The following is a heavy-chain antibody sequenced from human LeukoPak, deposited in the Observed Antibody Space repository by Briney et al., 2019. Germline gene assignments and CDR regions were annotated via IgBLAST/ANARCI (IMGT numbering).Heavy chain of an antibody. CDR3: ARGDYGFWILSRRWNWFDP. V-gene: IGHV4-34*01. CDR1: GGSFSGYY. CDR2: INHSGST. Sequence: PSETLSLTCAVYGGSFSGYYWSWIRQPPGKGLEWIGEINHSGSTNYNPSLKSRVTISVDTSKNQFSLKLSSVTAADTAVYYCARGDYGFWILSRRWNWFDPWGQGTLVTVSS. J-gene: IGHJ5*02. D-gene: IGHD3-3*01.